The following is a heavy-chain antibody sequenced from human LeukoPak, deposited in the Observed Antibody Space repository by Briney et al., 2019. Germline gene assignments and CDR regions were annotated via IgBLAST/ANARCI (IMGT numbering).Heavy chain of an antibody. V-gene: IGHV3-30*02. CDR3: AKDSRSKYYYGMDV. D-gene: IGHD2/OR15-2a*01. CDR1: GFTFSSYG. Sequence: PGGSLRLSCAASGFTFSSYGMHWVRQAPGKGLEWVAFIRYDGSNKYYADSVKGRFAISRDNSKNTLYLQMNSLRAEDTAVYYCAKDSRSKYYYGMDVWGQGTTVTVSS. J-gene: IGHJ6*02. CDR2: IRYDGSNK.